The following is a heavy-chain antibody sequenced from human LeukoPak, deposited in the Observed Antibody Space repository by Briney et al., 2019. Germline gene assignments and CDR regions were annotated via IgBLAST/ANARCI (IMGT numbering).Heavy chain of an antibody. J-gene: IGHJ4*02. CDR3: AKDLDYGNDY. CDR1: GFSFSTYA. CDR2: LSGSGGST. Sequence: GGSLRLSCAASGFSFSTYAMNWVRQAPGKGLEGVSALSGSGGSTYCADSLRGRFTISRDNSKNTLYLLMTSLRAEDTAVYYCAKDLDYGNDYWGQGTLVTVSS. D-gene: IGHD4-17*01. V-gene: IGHV3-23*01.